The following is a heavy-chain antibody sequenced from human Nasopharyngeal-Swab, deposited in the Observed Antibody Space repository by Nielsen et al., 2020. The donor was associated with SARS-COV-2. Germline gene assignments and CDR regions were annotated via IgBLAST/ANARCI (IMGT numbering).Heavy chain of an antibody. CDR1: GYSFTSYW. J-gene: IGHJ6*03. V-gene: IGHV5-51*01. CDR3: ARWYSSSTYYYYYYMDV. D-gene: IGHD6-6*01. Sequence: KVSCKGSGYSFTSYWIGWVRQMPGKGLEWMGIIYPGDSDTRYSPSFQGQVTLSAYKSISTAYLQWRSLKASDTAMYYCARWYSSSTYYYYYYMDVWGKGTTVTVSS. CDR2: IYPGDSDT.